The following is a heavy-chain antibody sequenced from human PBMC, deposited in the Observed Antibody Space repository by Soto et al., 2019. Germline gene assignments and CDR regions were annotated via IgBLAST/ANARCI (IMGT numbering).Heavy chain of an antibody. V-gene: IGHV3-21*01. CDR2: ISTSGSYI. Sequence: EVQLVESGGGLFKPGGSLEFSGPASGFTFSSNSRNWFRQPPGKGLEWVSSISTSGSYIHYADSVKGRFTISRDNAKNSMYLQMNSLRAEDTAVYYCARGGSGRYEDVDYWGQGTLVTVSS. CDR3: ARGGSGRYEDVDY. D-gene: IGHD6-19*01. J-gene: IGHJ4*02. CDR1: GFTFSSNS.